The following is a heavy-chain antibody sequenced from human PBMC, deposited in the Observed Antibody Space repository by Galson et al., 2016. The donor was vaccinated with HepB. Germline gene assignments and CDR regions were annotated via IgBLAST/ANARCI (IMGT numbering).Heavy chain of an antibody. CDR1: GFTFSSYS. CDR3: ARTMIDGYNLRPFDY. J-gene: IGHJ4*02. V-gene: IGHV3-21*01. CDR2: ISGSGSAI. D-gene: IGHD5-24*01. Sequence: SLRLSCAASGFTFSSYSMNWVRQAPGKGLEWVSSISGSGSAIYNADSVKGRFTISRDNAKNSLYLQMNSLRADDTAVYYCARTMIDGYNLRPFDYWGQGTLVTVSS.